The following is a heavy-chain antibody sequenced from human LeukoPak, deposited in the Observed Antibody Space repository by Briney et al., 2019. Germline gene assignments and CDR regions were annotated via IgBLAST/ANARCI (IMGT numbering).Heavy chain of an antibody. CDR3: ARVGKIYGDIDY. CDR1: GFTFSDHA. CDR2: IYSGGST. V-gene: IGHV3-53*01. D-gene: IGHD4-17*01. Sequence: GGSLRLSCAASGFTFSDHAMSWVRQAPAKGLEWVSVIYSGGSTYYADSVKGRFTISRDNSKNTLYLQMNSLRAEDTAVYYCARVGKIYGDIDYWGQGTLVTVSS. J-gene: IGHJ4*02.